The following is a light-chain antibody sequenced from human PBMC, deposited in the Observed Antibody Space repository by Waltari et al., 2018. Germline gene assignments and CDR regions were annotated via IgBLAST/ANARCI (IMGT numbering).Light chain of an antibody. CDR1: QSVLYSSNNKNY. V-gene: IGKV4-1*01. Sequence: DIVMTQSPDSLAVSLGARATINCKSSQSVLYSSNNKNYLAWYQQKPGQPPKLIIYWASTRESGVPDRFSGSGSGTDFTLTISSLQAEDVAVYYCQQHYGTPRTFGQGTKLEIK. J-gene: IGKJ2*01. CDR2: WAS. CDR3: QQHYGTPRT.